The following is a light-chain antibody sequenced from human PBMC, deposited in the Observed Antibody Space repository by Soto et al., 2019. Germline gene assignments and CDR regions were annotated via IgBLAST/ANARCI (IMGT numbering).Light chain of an antibody. CDR3: QQYNSYWT. CDR2: DAS. J-gene: IGKJ1*01. V-gene: IGKV1-5*01. Sequence: DIQMTQSPSTLSAFVGDRVTITCRASQSISTWLAWYQRKPGKAPQLLIFDASSLESGVPSRFSGSGSGTEFTLTISSLQPDDFATYYCQQYNSYWTFGQGTKVDNK. CDR1: QSISTW.